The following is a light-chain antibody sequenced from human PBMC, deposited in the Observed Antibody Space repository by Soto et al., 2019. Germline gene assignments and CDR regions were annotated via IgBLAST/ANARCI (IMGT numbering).Light chain of an antibody. J-gene: IGKJ5*01. CDR3: QQDYSTLAT. CDR1: ESISRH. CDR2: AAS. Sequence: DIQMSQSPSSLSASVGYIFTITCRAAESISRHLNWYQQKPGRAPDLLIYAASTLQNGVPSRFTGSGSGTEFTLTITGLQLEDFATYYCQQDYSTLATFGQGTRLEIK. V-gene: IGKV1-39*01.